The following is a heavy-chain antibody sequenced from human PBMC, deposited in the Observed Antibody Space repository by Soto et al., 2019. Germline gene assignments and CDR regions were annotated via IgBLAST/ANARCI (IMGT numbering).Heavy chain of an antibody. Sequence: QVQLVESGGGVVQPGRSLRLSCAASGFTFSSYGMHGVRQAPGQGLEWVAVIWYDGSNKYYADSVKGRLTISRNNPKNTLYLQMNSLSAEDTAVYYCARDVRIYDSSGYYVGDFDYWGQGTLVTVSS. CDR3: ARDVRIYDSSGYYVGDFDY. D-gene: IGHD3-22*01. J-gene: IGHJ4*02. CDR2: IWYDGSNK. V-gene: IGHV3-33*01. CDR1: GFTFSSYG.